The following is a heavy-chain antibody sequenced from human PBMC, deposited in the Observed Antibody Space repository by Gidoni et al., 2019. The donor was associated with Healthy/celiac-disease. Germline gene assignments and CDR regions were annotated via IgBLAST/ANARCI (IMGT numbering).Heavy chain of an antibody. CDR2: IRSKAYGGTT. V-gene: IGHV3-49*03. J-gene: IGHJ4*02. D-gene: IGHD3-22*01. Sequence: EVQLVESGGGLVQPGRSLRLCCTASGFTFGDYAMSWFRQAPGKGLEWVGFIRSKAYGGTTEYAASVKGRFTISRDDSKSIAYLQMNSLKTEDTAVYYCTRDSGRRYYYDSSGYPFDYWGQGTLVTVSS. CDR3: TRDSGRRYYYDSSGYPFDY. CDR1: GFTFGDYA.